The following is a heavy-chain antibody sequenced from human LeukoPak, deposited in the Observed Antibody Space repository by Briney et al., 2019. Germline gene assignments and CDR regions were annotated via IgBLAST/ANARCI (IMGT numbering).Heavy chain of an antibody. Sequence: GGSLRLSCAASGFTFSSYTMNWVRQAPGKGLEWVSSISSSSSAIYYAASVKGRFTISRDNAKSSLYLQMNSLRDEDTAVYYCARGALRYSDYWGQGTLATVSS. J-gene: IGHJ4*02. CDR1: GFTFSSYT. D-gene: IGHD3-9*01. V-gene: IGHV3-48*02. CDR3: ARGALRYSDY. CDR2: ISSSSSAI.